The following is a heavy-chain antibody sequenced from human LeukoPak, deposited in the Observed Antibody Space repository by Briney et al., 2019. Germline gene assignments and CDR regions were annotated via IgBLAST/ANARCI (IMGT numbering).Heavy chain of an antibody. CDR1: GASISSHY. V-gene: IGHV4-59*11. CDR3: ARVYDYGKFDF. Sequence: SETLSLTCTVSGASISSHYWSWIRQPPGRGLEWIGYIHYTGITSFDPSLKSRLTTSIDTSKSQFSLNLNSVTAADTAVYYCARVYDYGKFDFWGPGAPLTVSS. D-gene: IGHD4/OR15-4a*01. CDR2: IHYTGIT. J-gene: IGHJ4*02.